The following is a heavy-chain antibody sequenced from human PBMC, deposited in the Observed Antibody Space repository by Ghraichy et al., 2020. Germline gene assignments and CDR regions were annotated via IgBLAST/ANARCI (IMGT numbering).Heavy chain of an antibody. CDR1: GASIRTYF. CDR2: IFYSGST. J-gene: IGHJ4*02. V-gene: IGHV4-59*01. CDR3: ARMGGYKAPLWY. D-gene: IGHD3-10*01. Sequence: SETLSLTCTVSGASIRTYFWSWIRQSPGKGLEWIGDIFYSGSTNYNPSLKSRVTISVDASNNQFSLNLSSVTAADTAVYYCARMGGYKAPLWYWAQGTLVALSS.